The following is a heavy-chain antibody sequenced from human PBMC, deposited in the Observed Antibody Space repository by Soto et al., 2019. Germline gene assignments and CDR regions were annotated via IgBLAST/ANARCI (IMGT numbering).Heavy chain of an antibody. Sequence: EVQLLQSGGGSVQPGGSLRLSCEASGFTFSSYGMTWVRQAPGKGLEWVAGISGSGVDTKYADSVKGRFIIARDNSKHRMYLQMNNLRVEDMAVYFCAKGGAYCYGDCTRAHWGQGTLVTVSS. D-gene: IGHD2-21*02. CDR1: GFTFSSYG. CDR2: ISGSGVDT. V-gene: IGHV3-23*01. CDR3: AKGGAYCYGDCTRAH. J-gene: IGHJ4*02.